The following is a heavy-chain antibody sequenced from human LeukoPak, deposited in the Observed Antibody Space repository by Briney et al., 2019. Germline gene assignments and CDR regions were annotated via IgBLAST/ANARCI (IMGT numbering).Heavy chain of an antibody. CDR3: ASLYDSSGYYLFDY. D-gene: IGHD3-22*01. CDR2: INSDGSST. V-gene: IGHV3-74*01. Sequence: GGSLRLSCAASGFTFSSSWMHWVRQAPGKGLVWVSRINSDGSSTSYADSVKGRFTISRDNAKNTLYVQMDSLRAEDTAVYYCASLYDSSGYYLFDYWGQGNLVTVSS. J-gene: IGHJ4*02. CDR1: GFTFSSSW.